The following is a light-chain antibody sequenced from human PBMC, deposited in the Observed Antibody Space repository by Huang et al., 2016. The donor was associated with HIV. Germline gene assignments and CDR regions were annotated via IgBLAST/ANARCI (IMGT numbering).Light chain of an antibody. CDR3: QQYDKWPPRLT. J-gene: IGKJ4*01. V-gene: IGKV3-15*01. CDR1: EGVGSS. Sequence: EIVMTQSPATLSVSPGERVILSCRASEGVGSSLAWYQQKPGQATRLLVYGASTRASGGPPRVRGSGAGTEFTLSISGLQSADFAVYYCQQYDKWPPRLTFGGGTKVEIK. CDR2: GAS.